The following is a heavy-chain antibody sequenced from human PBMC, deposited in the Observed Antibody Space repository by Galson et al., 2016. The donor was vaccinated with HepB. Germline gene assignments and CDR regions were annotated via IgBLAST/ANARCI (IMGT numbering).Heavy chain of an antibody. CDR3: AAGGRLTYDYDSTGYSSNHFYGMDV. V-gene: IGHV1-2*02. D-gene: IGHD3-22*01. J-gene: IGHJ6*02. CDR2: INPKSGGT. CDR1: EYNFIAYY. Sequence: SVKVSCKASEYNFIAYYIHWVRQAPGQGLEWMGCINPKSGGTKYAQEFQGRVTVTRDTSIGTGYMELTRLRSEDTAVYFCAAGGRLTYDYDSTGYSSNHFYGMDVWGQGTSVTVSS.